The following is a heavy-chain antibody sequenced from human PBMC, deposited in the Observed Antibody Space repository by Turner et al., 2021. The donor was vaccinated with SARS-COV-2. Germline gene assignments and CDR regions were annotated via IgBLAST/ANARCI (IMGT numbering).Heavy chain of an antibody. V-gene: IGHV3-53*02. CDR3: ASGVYDTIR. J-gene: IGHJ4*02. CDR1: GLTVGSNY. Sequence: EVQLVETGGGLIQPGGSLRRSCAASGLTVGSNYMSWVRQAPGKGLEWVSIIYSGGSTYYADSVKGRFTISRDNSKNTLYLQMNSLRAEDTAVYYCASGVYDTIRWGQGTLVTVSS. CDR2: IYSGGST. D-gene: IGHD3-22*01.